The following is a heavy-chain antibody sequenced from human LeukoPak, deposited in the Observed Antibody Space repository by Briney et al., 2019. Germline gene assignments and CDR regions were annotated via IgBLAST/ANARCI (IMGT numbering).Heavy chain of an antibody. CDR3: ARGKSRGSHIDY. CDR1: GYSLTSGYY. Sequence: SETLSLTCTVSGYSLTSGYYWGWIRQPPGKGLEWIASIFHSGSTFYNPSLKSRVTISVDTSKNQFSLKLRSVTAADTAVYYCARGKSRGSHIDYWGQGTLVTVSS. V-gene: IGHV4-38-2*02. CDR2: IFHSGST. J-gene: IGHJ4*02. D-gene: IGHD1-26*01.